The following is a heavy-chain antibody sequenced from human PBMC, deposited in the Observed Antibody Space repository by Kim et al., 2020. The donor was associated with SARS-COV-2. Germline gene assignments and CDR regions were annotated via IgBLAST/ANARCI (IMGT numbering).Heavy chain of an antibody. D-gene: IGHD6-13*01. V-gene: IGHV4-34*01. CDR3: ARNRVSSSWYSLLGYFDY. J-gene: IGHJ4*02. Sequence: KSRVTISVDTSKNQFSLKLSSVTAADTAVYYCARNRVSSSWYSLLGYFDYWGQGTLVTVSS.